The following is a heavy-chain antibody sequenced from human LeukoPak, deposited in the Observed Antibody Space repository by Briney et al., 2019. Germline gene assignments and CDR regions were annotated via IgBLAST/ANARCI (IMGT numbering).Heavy chain of an antibody. CDR2: ISTSSSYI. CDR3: ARDPWGSSGYFQH. J-gene: IGHJ1*01. D-gene: IGHD6-19*01. CDR1: GFTFSSYS. Sequence: GGSLRLSCAASGFTFSSYSMNWVRQAPGKGLEWVSLISTSSSYIYYADSVKGRFTISRDNAKNSLYLQMNTLRAEDTAVYYCARDPWGSSGYFQHWGQGILVTVSS. V-gene: IGHV3-21*01.